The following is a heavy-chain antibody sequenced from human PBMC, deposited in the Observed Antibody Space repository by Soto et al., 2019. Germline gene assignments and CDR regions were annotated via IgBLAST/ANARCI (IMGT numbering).Heavy chain of an antibody. J-gene: IGHJ6*02. CDR2: ISCSGDSI. CDR3: AKSGQSSWANMDV. D-gene: IGHD2-2*01. Sequence: PGGSLRLSCAASGFTFSSYATNWVRQAPGKGLEWVSTISCSGDSIYYADSVKGRFTISKDNSKNTLSLQMNSLRVEDTAVYYCAKSGQSSWANMDVWGQGTTVTSP. V-gene: IGHV3-23*01. CDR1: GFTFSSYA.